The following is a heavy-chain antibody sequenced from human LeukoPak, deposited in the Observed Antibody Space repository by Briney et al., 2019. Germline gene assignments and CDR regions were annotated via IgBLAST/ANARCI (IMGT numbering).Heavy chain of an antibody. Sequence: ASVKVSCKASGYTFTSYGISWVRQAPGQGLEWMGWISAYNGNTNYAQKLQGRVTMTTDTSTSTAYMEPRSLRSDDTAVYYCARSYGSGSPPWFDPWGQGTLVTVSS. D-gene: IGHD3-10*01. CDR3: ARSYGSGSPPWFDP. V-gene: IGHV1-18*04. CDR2: ISAYNGNT. J-gene: IGHJ5*02. CDR1: GYTFTSYG.